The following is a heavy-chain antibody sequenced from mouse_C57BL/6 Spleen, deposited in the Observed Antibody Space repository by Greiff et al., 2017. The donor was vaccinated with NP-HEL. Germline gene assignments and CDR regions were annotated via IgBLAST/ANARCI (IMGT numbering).Heavy chain of an antibody. Sequence: EVQLVESGGGLVQPKGSLKLSCAASGFSFNTYAMNWVRQAPGKGLEWVARIRSKSNNYATYYADSVKDRFTISRDDSESMLYLQMNNLKTEDTAMYYCVRHPGSSYGYFDVWGTGTTVTVSS. CDR2: IRSKSNNYAT. CDR1: GFSFNTYA. D-gene: IGHD1-1*01. J-gene: IGHJ1*03. V-gene: IGHV10-1*01. CDR3: VRHPGSSYGYFDV.